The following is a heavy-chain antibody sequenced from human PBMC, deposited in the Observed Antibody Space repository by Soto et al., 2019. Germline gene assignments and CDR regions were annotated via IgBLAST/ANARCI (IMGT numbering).Heavy chain of an antibody. J-gene: IGHJ6*02. CDR3: AREGGGRNYYYYGMDV. Sequence: GASLKVSCKASGYTFTSYGISWVRQAPGQGLEWMGWISAYNGNTNYAQKLQGRVTMTTDTSTSTAYMELRSLRSDDTAVYYCAREGGGRNYYYYGMDVWGQGTTVTVSS. V-gene: IGHV1-18*04. D-gene: IGHD2-15*01. CDR2: ISAYNGNT. CDR1: GYTFTSYG.